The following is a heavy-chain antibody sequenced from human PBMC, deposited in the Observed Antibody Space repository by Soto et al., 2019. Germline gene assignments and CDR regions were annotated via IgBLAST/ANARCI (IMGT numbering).Heavy chain of an antibody. V-gene: IGHV4-34*01. CDR2: INHSGST. D-gene: IGHD1-26*01. CDR3: AGSGSYLTGHTFDI. J-gene: IGHJ3*02. Sequence: SETLSLTSAVYGGSFCVYYWSGMRAPPGKGLEWIGEINHSGSTNYNPSLKSRVTISVDTSKNQFSLKLRFVTAADTAVYYCAGSGSYLTGHTFDIWGQGTMVTISS. CDR1: GGSFCVYY.